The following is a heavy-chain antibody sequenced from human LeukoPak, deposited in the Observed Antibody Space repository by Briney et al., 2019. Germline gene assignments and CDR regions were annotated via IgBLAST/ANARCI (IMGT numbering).Heavy chain of an antibody. CDR3: ARDLQDPGYCSGGSCYSKLGDY. J-gene: IGHJ4*02. CDR1: GFTFSSYA. D-gene: IGHD2-15*01. CDR2: ISYDGSNK. Sequence: QPGGPLRLSCAASGFTFSSYAMHWVRQAPGKGLEWVAVISYDGSNKYYADSVKGRFTISRDNSKNTLYLQMNSLRAEDTAVYYCARDLQDPGYCSGGSCYSKLGDYWGQGTLVTVSS. V-gene: IGHV3-30-3*01.